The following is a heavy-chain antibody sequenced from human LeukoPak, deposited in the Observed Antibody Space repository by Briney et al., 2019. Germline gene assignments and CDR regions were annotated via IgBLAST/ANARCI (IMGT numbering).Heavy chain of an antibody. V-gene: IGHV6-1*01. CDR3: SRDPVWGSA. CDR1: GDSVSSKSAS. Sequence: SQTLSPTCAISGDSVSSKSASWNWIRQSPSRGLEWLGRTYYRSKWYNEYAVSVKSQITINPDTSKNQFSLQLNSVTPEDTAVYYCSRDPVWGSAWGQGTLVTVSS. D-gene: IGHD7-27*01. CDR2: TYYRSKWYN. J-gene: IGHJ5*02.